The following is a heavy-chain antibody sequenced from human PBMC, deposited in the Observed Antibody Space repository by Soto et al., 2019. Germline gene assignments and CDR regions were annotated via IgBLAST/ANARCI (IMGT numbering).Heavy chain of an antibody. Sequence: GGSLRLSCAASGFTFSNYAMHWVRQAPGKGLEWVAIISFDGSNRFYRDSVKGRFTISRDNSKNTLYLEMSSLRAEDTAVYFCAKDLSYCSGGSCYQHDGSDNWGQGTXVTVSS. D-gene: IGHD2-15*01. V-gene: IGHV3-30*18. CDR1: GFTFSNYA. J-gene: IGHJ4*02. CDR3: AKDLSYCSGGSCYQHDGSDN. CDR2: ISFDGSNR.